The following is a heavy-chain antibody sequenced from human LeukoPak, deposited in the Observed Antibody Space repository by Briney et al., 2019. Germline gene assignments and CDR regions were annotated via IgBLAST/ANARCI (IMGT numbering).Heavy chain of an antibody. D-gene: IGHD6-19*01. CDR3: ARAQWRTYSYYYMDV. V-gene: IGHV3-53*01. CDR2: IYSGGST. Sequence: GGSLRLSCAASGFTVSFNYMSWARQAPGKGLEWISVIYSGGSTYYADSVKGRFTISRDDSKNTLYLQMNSLRAEDTAIYYCARAQWRTYSYYYMDVWGKGTTVTVSS. J-gene: IGHJ6*03. CDR1: GFTVSFNY.